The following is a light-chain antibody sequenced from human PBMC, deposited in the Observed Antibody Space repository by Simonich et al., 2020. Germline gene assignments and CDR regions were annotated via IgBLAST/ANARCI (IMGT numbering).Light chain of an antibody. V-gene: IGLV2-14*01. CDR2: DVS. J-gene: IGLJ3*02. CDR3: SSYTSSSTSPV. CDR1: SRDVGGYNY. Sequence: QSALTQPASVSGSPGQSITISCTGTSRDVGGYNYVSWYQQHPGKAPKLIIYDVSKRPSGVSNRFSGSKSGNTASLTISGLQAEDEADYYCSSYTSSSTSPVFGGGTKLTVL.